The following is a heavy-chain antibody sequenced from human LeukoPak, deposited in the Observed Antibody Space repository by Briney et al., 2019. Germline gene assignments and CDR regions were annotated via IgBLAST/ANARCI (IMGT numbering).Heavy chain of an antibody. V-gene: IGHV3-30-3*01. J-gene: IGHJ4*02. CDR3: ARETGSAVGSTDFDY. CDR2: MSNDGTNK. D-gene: IGHD4-17*01. CDR1: GFTFSSYA. Sequence: GGSLRLSCAASGFTFSSYAMHWVRQAPGKGLEWVAVMSNDGTNKYYADSVKGRFTISRDNSKNTLYLQMNSLRAEDTAVYYCARETGSAVGSTDFDYWGQGALVTVSS.